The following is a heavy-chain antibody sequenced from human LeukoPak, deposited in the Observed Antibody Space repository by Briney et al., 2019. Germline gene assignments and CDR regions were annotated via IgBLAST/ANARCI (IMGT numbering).Heavy chain of an antibody. CDR3: ASTRSWHRYGYGY. Sequence: GESLKISCKGSGYSFTSYWISWVRQMPGKGLEWMGSIDPSDSYTNYSPSFQGHVTISADKSISTAYLQWSSLKASDTATYYCASTRSWHRYGYGYWGQGTLVTVSS. V-gene: IGHV5-10-1*01. D-gene: IGHD5-18*01. J-gene: IGHJ4*02. CDR1: GYSFTSYW. CDR2: IDPSDSYT.